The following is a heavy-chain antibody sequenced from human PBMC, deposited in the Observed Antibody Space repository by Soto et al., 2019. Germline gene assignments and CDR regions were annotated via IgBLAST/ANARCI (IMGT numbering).Heavy chain of an antibody. J-gene: IGHJ5*02. CDR1: GFTFSSYG. V-gene: IGHV3-30*18. D-gene: IGHD1-26*01. CDR2: ISYDENNK. Sequence: QVQLVESGGGVVQPGRSLRLSCAASGFTFSSYGMHWVRQAPGKGLEWVAVISYDENNKYYADSVKGRFTISRDNSKNTLYMQMNSLKTEDTAVYYCANTRVVDRWENWFDPWGQGTLVTVSS. CDR3: ANTRVVDRWENWFDP.